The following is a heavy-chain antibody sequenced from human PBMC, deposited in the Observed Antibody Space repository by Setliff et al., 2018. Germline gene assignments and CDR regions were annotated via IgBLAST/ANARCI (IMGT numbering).Heavy chain of an antibody. CDR3: VRESRSTWYRRDF. CDR2: TYYNGTA. Sequence: SETLSLTCGVYGGSLSAYYWVWMRQPPGKRLEWIGSTYYNGTAYYNPSLQSRVAISVDTSKNYFSLDVSSVTAADTAVYYCVRESRSTWYRRDFWGQGTLVTVSS. J-gene: IGHJ4*02. CDR1: GGSLSAYY. V-gene: IGHV4-34*01. D-gene: IGHD6-13*01.